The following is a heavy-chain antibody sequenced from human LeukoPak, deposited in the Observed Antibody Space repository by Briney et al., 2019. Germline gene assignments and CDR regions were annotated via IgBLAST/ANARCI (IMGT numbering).Heavy chain of an antibody. D-gene: IGHD3-10*01. J-gene: IGHJ4*02. CDR3: ARSGTPGSVDY. CDR1: GFTFSRNW. Sequence: GGSLRLSCAASGFTFSRNWMSWVRQAPGKGLEWVANINDEEREKYYVDSVKGRFTISRDNAKNSLYLQMNSLRAEDTAVYYCARSGTPGSVDYWGQGTLVTVSS. CDR2: INDEEREK. V-gene: IGHV3-7*01.